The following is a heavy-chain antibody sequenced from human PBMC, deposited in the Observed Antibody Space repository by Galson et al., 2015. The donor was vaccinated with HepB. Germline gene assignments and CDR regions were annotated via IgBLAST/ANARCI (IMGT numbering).Heavy chain of an antibody. CDR3: ARVSFHEGGHYGRFDY. CDR2: IGGYSGNT. V-gene: IGHV1-18*01. Sequence: SVKVSCKASGYTLTNYDISWVRQAPGQGLEWMGWIGGYSGNTKYAQKLQGRVTMTTDTSTNTASMELRSLRSDDTAVYYCARVSFHEGGHYGRFDYWGQGTLVTVSS. J-gene: IGHJ4*02. CDR1: GYTLTNYD. D-gene: IGHD4-17*01.